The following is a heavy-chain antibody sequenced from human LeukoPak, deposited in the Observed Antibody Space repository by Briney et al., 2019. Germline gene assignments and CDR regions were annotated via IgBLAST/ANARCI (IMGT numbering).Heavy chain of an antibody. J-gene: IGHJ4*02. Sequence: GGSLRLSCTASGFTFSNYFMSWVRQAPGKGLEWVANIKQDGSEKYYVDSVKGRFTISRDNAKNSLFLQMNSLRVEDTAVYFCARVGSTVAAGILDYWGQGILVTVSS. CDR2: IKQDGSEK. CDR1: GFTFSNYF. D-gene: IGHD1-26*01. V-gene: IGHV3-7*03. CDR3: ARVGSTVAAGILDY.